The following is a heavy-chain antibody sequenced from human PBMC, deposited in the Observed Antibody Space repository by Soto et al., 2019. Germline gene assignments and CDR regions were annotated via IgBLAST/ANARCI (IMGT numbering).Heavy chain of an antibody. D-gene: IGHD3-3*01. V-gene: IGHV4-59*08. CDR1: GGSISSYY. J-gene: IGHJ4*02. CDR3: ARLASPSIFGVVRFDY. CDR2: IYYSGST. Sequence: SETLSLTCTVSGGSISSYYWSWIRQPPGKGLEWIGYIYYSGSTNYNPSLKSRVTISVDTSKNQFSLKLSSVTAADTAVYYCARLASPSIFGVVRFDYWGQGTLVTVSS.